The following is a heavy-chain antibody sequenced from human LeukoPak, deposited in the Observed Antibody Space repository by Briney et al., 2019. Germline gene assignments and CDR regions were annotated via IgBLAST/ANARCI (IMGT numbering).Heavy chain of an antibody. Sequence: PSETLSLTCTVSGGSISSSSYYWGWIRQPPGKGLEWIGSIVYTGITYYNPSLKSRVTISVDTSKNQFSLKLSSVTAADTAVYYCARGRGNYYYYGMDVWGQGTTVTVSS. CDR3: ARGRGNYYYYGMDV. J-gene: IGHJ6*02. V-gene: IGHV4-39*01. CDR2: IVYTGIT. CDR1: GGSISSSSYY. D-gene: IGHD6-25*01.